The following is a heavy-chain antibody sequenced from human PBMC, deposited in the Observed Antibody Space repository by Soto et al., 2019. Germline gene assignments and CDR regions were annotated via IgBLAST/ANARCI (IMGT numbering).Heavy chain of an antibody. CDR2: INAGNGNT. V-gene: IGHV1-3*01. D-gene: IGHD1-1*01. CDR1: GYTFTSYA. CDR3: ARDLDAKVEFDY. J-gene: IGHJ4*02. Sequence: ASVKVSCKASGYTFTSYAMHWVRQAPGQRLEWMGWINAGNGNTKYSQKFQGRVTITRDTSASTAYMELSSLRSEDTAVYYCARDLDAKVEFDYWGQGTLVTVSS.